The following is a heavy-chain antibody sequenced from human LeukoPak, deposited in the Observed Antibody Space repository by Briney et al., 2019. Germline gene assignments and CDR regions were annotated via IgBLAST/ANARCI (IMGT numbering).Heavy chain of an antibody. CDR3: ARLTPGIVGATTSLLWFDP. D-gene: IGHD1-26*01. CDR2: INHSGST. V-gene: IGHV4-34*01. Sequence: SETLSLTCAVYGGSFSGYYWSWIRQPPGKGLEWIGEINHSGSTNYNPSLKSRVTISVDTSKHQFSLKLSSVPAADTAVYYCARLTPGIVGATTSLLWFDPWGQGTLVTVSS. J-gene: IGHJ5*02. CDR1: GGSFSGYY.